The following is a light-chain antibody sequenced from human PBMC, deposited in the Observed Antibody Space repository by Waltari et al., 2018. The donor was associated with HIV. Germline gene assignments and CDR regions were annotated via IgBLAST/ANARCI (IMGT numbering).Light chain of an antibody. V-gene: IGLV1-44*01. J-gene: IGLJ3*02. Sequence: QAVLTQPPSAPGPPGQRITISCSGSSSNIGSDAVTWYQQLPGTAPKLLIYNNNQRPSGVPDRFSASKSGTSASLAISGLQSEDEADYYCATWDHRLNGWVFGGGTKLTVL. CDR3: ATWDHRLNGWV. CDR2: NNN. CDR1: SSNIGSDA.